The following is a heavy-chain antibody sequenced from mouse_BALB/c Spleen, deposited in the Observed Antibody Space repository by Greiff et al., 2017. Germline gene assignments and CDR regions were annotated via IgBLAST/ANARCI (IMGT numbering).Heavy chain of an antibody. Sequence: VQLQQSGAELARPGASVKLSCKASGYTFTDYYINWVKQRTGQGLEWIGEIYPGSGNTDYNEKFKGKATLTADKSSSTAYMQLSSLTSEDSAVYFCARVGEAYWGQGTLVTVSA. CDR2: IYPGSGNT. D-gene: IGHD2-13*01. CDR1: GYTFTDYY. CDR3: ARVGEAY. J-gene: IGHJ3*01. V-gene: IGHV1-77*01.